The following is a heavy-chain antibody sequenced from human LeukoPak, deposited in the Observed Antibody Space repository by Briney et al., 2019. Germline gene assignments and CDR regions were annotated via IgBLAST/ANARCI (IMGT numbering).Heavy chain of an antibody. J-gene: IGHJ4*02. Sequence: GGSLRLSCAASGFTFSSYSMNWVRQAPGKGLEWVSSISSSSSYIYYADSVKGRFTISRDNAKNSLYLQMNSLRAEDTAVYYCAREEYSGSYFFGYWAQGTLVTVSS. D-gene: IGHD1-26*01. CDR3: AREEYSGSYFFGY. V-gene: IGHV3-21*01. CDR1: GFTFSSYS. CDR2: ISSSSSYI.